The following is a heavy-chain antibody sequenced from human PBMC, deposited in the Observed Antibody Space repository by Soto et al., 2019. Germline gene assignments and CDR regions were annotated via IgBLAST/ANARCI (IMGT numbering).Heavy chain of an antibody. V-gene: IGHV1-3*01. CDR2: MNAGNGNT. J-gene: IGHJ6*02. Sequence: ASVKVSCKASGYTFTSYAMHWVRQAPGQRLEWMGWMNAGNGNTKYSQKFQGRVTITRDTSASTAFMELSSLRSEDTAVYYCARVPGDVLRYFDLFRKPNCGIVVSCPGPSVTGFS. CDR1: GYTFTSYA. CDR3: ARVPGDVLRYFDLFRKPNCGIVV. D-gene: IGHD3-9*01.